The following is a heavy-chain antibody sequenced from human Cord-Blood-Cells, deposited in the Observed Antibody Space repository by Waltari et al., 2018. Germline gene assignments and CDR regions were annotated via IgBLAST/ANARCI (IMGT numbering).Heavy chain of an antibody. V-gene: IGHV4-39*01. J-gene: IGHJ6*03. CDR3: AYYYGSGSYPRYYYYYMDV. CDR1: GGSISSSSYY. D-gene: IGHD3-10*01. Sequence: QLQLQESGPGLVKPSETLSLTCTVSGGSISSSSYYWGWIRQPPGKGLEWIGSIYYSGSPYYNPALKSRVTISVETSKNQFSLKLSSVTAADTAVYYCAYYYGSGSYPRYYYYYMDVWGKGTTVTVSS. CDR2: IYYSGSP.